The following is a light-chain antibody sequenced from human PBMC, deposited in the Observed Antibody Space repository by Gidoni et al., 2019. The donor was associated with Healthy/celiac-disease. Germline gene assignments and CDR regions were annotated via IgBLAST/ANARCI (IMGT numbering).Light chain of an antibody. CDR2: DDS. J-gene: IGLJ3*02. CDR3: QAWDSSSDHWV. V-gene: IGLV3-21*02. Sequence: SYVLTQPPSVSVAPGQTARITCGGNNIGSKSVHGYQQKPGQAPVLVVYDDSDRPAGIPERFSGSNSGNTATLTISRGEAGDEADYYCQAWDSSSDHWVFGGGTKLTVL. CDR1: NIGSKS.